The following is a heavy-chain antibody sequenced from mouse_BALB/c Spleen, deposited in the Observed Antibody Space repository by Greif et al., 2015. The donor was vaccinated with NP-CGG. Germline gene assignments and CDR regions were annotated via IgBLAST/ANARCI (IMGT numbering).Heavy chain of an antibody. J-gene: IGHJ4*01. V-gene: IGHV2-6-1*01. Sequence: VQLQQSGPGLVAPSQSLSITCTISGFSLTSYGVHWVRQSPGKGLEWLVVIWSDGSTTYNSALKSRLSISKDNSKSQVFLEMNSLQTDDTAMYYCARHYYGSYYAMDYWGQGTSVTVSS. CDR1: GFSLTSYG. CDR2: IWSDGST. D-gene: IGHD1-1*01. CDR3: ARHYYGSYYAMDY.